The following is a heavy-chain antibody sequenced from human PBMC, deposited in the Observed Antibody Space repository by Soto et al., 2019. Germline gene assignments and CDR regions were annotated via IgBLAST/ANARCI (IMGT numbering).Heavy chain of an antibody. Sequence: ASVNVSCKASGYSFTRYGIGWARQAPGQGLEWMGWINAYNGNTNYAQNLQGRLTLTTDTSTTTAYMELRSLRSNDTAIYYCAMVDAYVTPSPQDVWGQGTTVTVSS. V-gene: IGHV1-18*01. D-gene: IGHD2-8*01. CDR1: GYSFTRYG. CDR2: INAYNGNT. CDR3: AMVDAYVTPSPQDV. J-gene: IGHJ6*02.